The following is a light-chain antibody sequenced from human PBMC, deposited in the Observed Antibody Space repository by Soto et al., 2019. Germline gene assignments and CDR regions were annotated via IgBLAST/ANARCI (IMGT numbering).Light chain of an antibody. Sequence: QSVLTQPASASGSPGQSIAISCTGSSSDVGIYNYVSWYQQHPGKVPKLIIYEVTNRPSGVSNRFSGSKSGNTASLTISGLQAEDEADYYCSSYTTSSTRVFGTGTKVTV. CDR3: SSYTTSSTRV. CDR2: EVT. J-gene: IGLJ1*01. CDR1: SSDVGIYNY. V-gene: IGLV2-14*01.